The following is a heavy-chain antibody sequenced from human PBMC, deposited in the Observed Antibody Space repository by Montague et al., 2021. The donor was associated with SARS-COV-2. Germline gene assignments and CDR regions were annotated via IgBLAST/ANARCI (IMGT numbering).Heavy chain of an antibody. CDR3: ARLNWLGDNAFDV. V-gene: IGHV2-70*01. J-gene: IGHJ3*01. Sequence: PALVKPTQTLTLTCTFSGFSLSTSGFSVNWIRQPPGKALEWLALIDWDNDRYFHTSLRTRLTISKDTSKNQVVLTVTDMDPVDTATYYCARLNWLGDNAFDVWGQGAVVTVSS. CDR2: IDWDNDR. D-gene: IGHD3-10*01. CDR1: GFSLSTSGFS.